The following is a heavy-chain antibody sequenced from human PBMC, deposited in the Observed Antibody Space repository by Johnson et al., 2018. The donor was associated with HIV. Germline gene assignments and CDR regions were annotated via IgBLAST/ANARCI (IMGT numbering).Heavy chain of an antibody. Sequence: VQLVESGGGLIQPGGSLRLSCAASGFTVSSNYMSWVRQAPGKGLEWVSVFYSGGRTYYADSVKGRFTISRDNSKNTLYLQMDSLRDEDTALYYCAIISAGNGFDLWGQGTMVTVSS. CDR2: FYSGGRT. D-gene: IGHD2-8*01. J-gene: IGHJ3*01. CDR1: GFTVSSNY. V-gene: IGHV3-53*01. CDR3: AIISAGNGFDL.